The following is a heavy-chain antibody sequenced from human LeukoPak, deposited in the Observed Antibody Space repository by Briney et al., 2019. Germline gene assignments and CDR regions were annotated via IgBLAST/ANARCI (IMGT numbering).Heavy chain of an antibody. CDR2: IIPIFGTA. CDR3: ARGAAAAAKYDY. CDR1: GYTFTSYG. J-gene: IGHJ4*02. V-gene: IGHV1-69*13. D-gene: IGHD6-13*01. Sequence: SVKVSCKASGYTFTSYGISWVRQAPGQGLEWMGRIIPIFGTANYAQKFQGRVTITADESTSTAYMELSSLRSEDTAVYYCARGAAAAAKYDYWGQGTLVTVSS.